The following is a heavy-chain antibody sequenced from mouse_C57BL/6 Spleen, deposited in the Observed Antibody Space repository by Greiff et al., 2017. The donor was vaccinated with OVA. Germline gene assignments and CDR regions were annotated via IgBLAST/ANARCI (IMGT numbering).Heavy chain of an antibody. D-gene: IGHD4-1*01. Sequence: QVQLQQPGAELVKPGASVKLSCKASGYTFTSYWMHWVKQRPGQGLEWIGMIHPNSGSTNYNEKFKSKATLTVDKSSSTAYMQLSSLTSEDSAVYYCARSWELRTVDYWGQGTTLTVSS. CDR3: ARSWELRTVDY. CDR1: GYTFTSYW. CDR2: IHPNSGST. J-gene: IGHJ2*01. V-gene: IGHV1-64*01.